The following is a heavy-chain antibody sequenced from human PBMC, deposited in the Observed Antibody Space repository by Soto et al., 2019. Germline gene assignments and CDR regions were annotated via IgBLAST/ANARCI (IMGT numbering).Heavy chain of an antibody. CDR1: GGTFSSYP. CDR3: ARRDSHGFFRYFDN. J-gene: IGHJ4*02. CDR2: TNGNLGTG. D-gene: IGHD3-10*01. Sequence: VQLVQSGAEVKRPGSSVKVSCKAPGGTFSSYPISWVRQAPGQGLEWMGGTNGNLGTGNYAQKFRGRLTITADKSTTTNYMELSRLTSEDTAVYDCARRDSHGFFRYFDNWGQGTLVTVSS. V-gene: IGHV1-69*06.